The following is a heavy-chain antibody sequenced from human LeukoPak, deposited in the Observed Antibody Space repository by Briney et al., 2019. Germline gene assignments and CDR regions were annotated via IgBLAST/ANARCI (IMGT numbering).Heavy chain of an antibody. J-gene: IGHJ4*02. CDR2: ISGSGDKT. Sequence: QSGGSLRLSCAASGFSLSTYALSWVRQAPGGGLEWVAAISGSGDKTYHADSVKGRFTISRDNSKNTLYLQMNSLRAEDTAVYYCAKDQRGYGRIIDYWGQGTLVTVSS. V-gene: IGHV3-23*01. CDR1: GFSLSTYA. CDR3: AKDQRGYGRIIDY. D-gene: IGHD3-10*01.